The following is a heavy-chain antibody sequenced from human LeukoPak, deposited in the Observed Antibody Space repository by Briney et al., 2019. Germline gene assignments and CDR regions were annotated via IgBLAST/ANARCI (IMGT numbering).Heavy chain of an antibody. Sequence: SETLSLTCTVSGGSISSSSYYWGWIRQPPGKGLEWIGSIYYSGSTYYNPSLKSRVTISVDTSKNQFSLKLSSVTAADTAVYYCARPRHYYDSSGSSPGAFDIWGQGTMVTVSS. V-gene: IGHV4-39*07. D-gene: IGHD3-22*01. CDR1: GGSISSSSYY. CDR3: ARPRHYYDSSGSSPGAFDI. J-gene: IGHJ3*02. CDR2: IYYSGST.